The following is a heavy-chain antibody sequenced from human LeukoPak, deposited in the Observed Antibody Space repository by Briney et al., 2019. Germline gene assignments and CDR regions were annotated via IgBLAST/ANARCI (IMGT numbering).Heavy chain of an antibody. J-gene: IGHJ4*02. CDR1: GFTFSSYW. Sequence: GGSLRLSCAASGFTFSSYWMNWVRQAPGKGLEWVANIKEDESEKYYVDSVKGRFTISRDNAKNSVYLQMNSLRAEDTAVYYCARDRRDGYNLLDHWGQGTLVTVSS. D-gene: IGHD5-24*01. CDR2: IKEDESEK. CDR3: ARDRRDGYNLLDH. V-gene: IGHV3-7*01.